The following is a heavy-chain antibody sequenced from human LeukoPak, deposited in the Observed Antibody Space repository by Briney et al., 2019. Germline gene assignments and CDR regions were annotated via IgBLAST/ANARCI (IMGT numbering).Heavy chain of an antibody. CDR2: IYSGGST. Sequence: GGSLRLSCAASGFTFDDYAMIWVRQAPGKGLEWVSVIYSGGSTHYADSVEGRITISRDNSKNTLFLQMNSLGAEDTAVYYCARGGSYPNDPFDIWGQGTMVTV. J-gene: IGHJ3*02. CDR3: ARGGSYPNDPFDI. D-gene: IGHD1-26*01. CDR1: GFTFDDYA. V-gene: IGHV3-53*01.